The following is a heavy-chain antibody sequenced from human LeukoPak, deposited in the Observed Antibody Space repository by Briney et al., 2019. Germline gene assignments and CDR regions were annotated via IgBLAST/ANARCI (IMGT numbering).Heavy chain of an antibody. V-gene: IGHV1-18*01. CDR1: GYTFTSYG. CDR3: ARRGAVSTVTTGVYYYYNMDV. J-gene: IGHJ6*03. CDR2: ISAYNGNT. D-gene: IGHD4-17*01. Sequence: ASVKVSCKASGYTFTSYGISWVRQAPGQGLEWMGWISAYNGNTNYAQKLQARVTMTTDTSTSTAYMELRRLRSDDTAVYYCARRGAVSTVTTGVYYYYNMDVWGKGTTVTVSS.